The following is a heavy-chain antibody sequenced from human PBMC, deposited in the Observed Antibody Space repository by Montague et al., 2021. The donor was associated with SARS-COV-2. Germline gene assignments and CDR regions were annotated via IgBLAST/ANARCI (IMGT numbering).Heavy chain of an antibody. J-gene: IGHJ4*02. Sequence: ETLSLTCAVYGGSFSDYHWTWVRQPPGEGLEWIGQINYGGSTKYNPSLKSRVTISIDTSKNQFSLKLTSVTAADTAVYYCARGAPGYWGQGTLVTVSS. CDR1: GGSFSDYH. V-gene: IGHV4-34*01. CDR2: INYGGST. D-gene: IGHD1-1*01. CDR3: ARGAPGY.